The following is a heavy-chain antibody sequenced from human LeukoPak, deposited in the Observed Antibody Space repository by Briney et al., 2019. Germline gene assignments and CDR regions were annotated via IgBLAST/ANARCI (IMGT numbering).Heavy chain of an antibody. J-gene: IGHJ4*02. Sequence: GASVKVSCKASGYTFSSYFIHWVRQAPGQGLEWMGIINPSGGSTSYAQKFQGRVTMTRDTSTSTVYMELSSLRSEDTAVYYCARAGGYYYDSSGYYYEFGYWGQGTLVTVSS. D-gene: IGHD3-22*01. CDR2: INPSGGST. V-gene: IGHV1-46*01. CDR1: GYTFSSYF. CDR3: ARAGGYYYDSSGYYYEFGY.